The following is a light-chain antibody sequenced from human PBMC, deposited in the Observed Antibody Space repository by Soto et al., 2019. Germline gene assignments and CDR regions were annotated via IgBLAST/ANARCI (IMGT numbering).Light chain of an antibody. CDR3: QQLDSYPRT. CDR1: QGISSY. CDR2: TAS. V-gene: IGKV1-9*01. Sequence: DIQMTQSPSTLSASVGDRVTITCLASQGISSYLAWYQLKPGKAPKLLISTASSLQSGVPSRFSGSGSGTEFTLTISSLQPEDFATYYCQQLDSYPRTFGQGTKVDIK. J-gene: IGKJ1*01.